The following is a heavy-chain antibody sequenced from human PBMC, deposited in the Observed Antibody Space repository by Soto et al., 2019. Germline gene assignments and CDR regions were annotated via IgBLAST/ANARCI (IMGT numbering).Heavy chain of an antibody. D-gene: IGHD3-22*01. J-gene: IGHJ4*02. CDR1: GFSFSTYG. Sequence: GGSLRLSCAASGFSFSTYGMHWVRQAPGKGLEWVAFISNDGSNKYYADSVKGRFTISRDNSKNTLYLQMNSLRAEDTAVYYCARPGADPYYYDSGGYYPDYWGQGTLVTVS. CDR3: ARPGADPYYYDSGGYYPDY. V-gene: IGHV3-30*03. CDR2: ISNDGSNK.